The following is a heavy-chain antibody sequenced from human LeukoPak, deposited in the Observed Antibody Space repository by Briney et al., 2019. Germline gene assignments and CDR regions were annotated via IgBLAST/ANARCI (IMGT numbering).Heavy chain of an antibody. J-gene: IGHJ5*02. CDR1: GYTLTELS. CDR2: FDPEDGET. V-gene: IGHV1-24*01. Sequence: ASVKVSCKVSGYTLTELSMHWVRQAPGKGLEWMGGFDPEDGETIYAQKFQGRVTMTEDTSTNTAYMELSSLRAEDTAVYYCATASHYYFAWKQLEWLDPWGQGTLVPVSS. CDR3: ATASHYYFAWKQLEWLDP. D-gene: IGHD3-9*01.